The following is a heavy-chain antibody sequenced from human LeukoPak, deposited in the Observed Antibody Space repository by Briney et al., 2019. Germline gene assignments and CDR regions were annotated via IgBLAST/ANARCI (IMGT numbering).Heavy chain of an antibody. J-gene: IGHJ4*02. CDR1: GGSFSGYY. V-gene: IGHV4-34*01. CDR3: ARGRVGATTRGAAFDC. Sequence: SETLSLTCAVYGGSFSGYYWSWIRQPPGKGLEWIGEINHSGSTNYNPSLKSRVTISVDTSKNQFSLKLSSVTAADTAVYYCARGRVGATTRGAAFDCWGQGTLVTVSS. D-gene: IGHD1-26*01. CDR2: INHSGST.